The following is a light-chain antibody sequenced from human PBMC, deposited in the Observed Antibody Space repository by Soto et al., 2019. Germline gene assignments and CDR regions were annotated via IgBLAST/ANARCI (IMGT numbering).Light chain of an antibody. Sequence: DIQMTQSPSSLSASVGDRVSITCRSSQNILTYLNWYQQRAGEVPRFLIYAASSLQDGVPSRFSGSESGTEFTLTISSLQPDDFGTYYCQQSYSVPLTFCQGTKLE. CDR1: QNILTY. V-gene: IGKV1-39*01. CDR3: QQSYSVPLT. J-gene: IGKJ2*01. CDR2: AAS.